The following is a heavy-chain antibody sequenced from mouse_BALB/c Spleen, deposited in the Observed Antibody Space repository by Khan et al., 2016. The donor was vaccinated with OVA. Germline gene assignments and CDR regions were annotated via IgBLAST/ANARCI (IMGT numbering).Heavy chain of an antibody. CDR2: IYPSDNYT. CDR1: GYTFTSYW. V-gene: IGHV1-69*02. Sequence: VQLQQPGAELVKPGASVKLSCKASGYTFTSYWMHWVKLRPGQGLEWIGEIYPSDNYTNYNQKFQGKATLTVDKSSSTAYMQLSSLTSDDAAVDYCARRGDYDRYFDVWGAGTTVTVSS. J-gene: IGHJ1*01. D-gene: IGHD2-4*01. CDR3: ARRGDYDRYFDV.